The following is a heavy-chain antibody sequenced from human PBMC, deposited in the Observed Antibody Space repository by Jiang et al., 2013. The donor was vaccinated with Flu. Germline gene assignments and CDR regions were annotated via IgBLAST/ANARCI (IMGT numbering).Heavy chain of an antibody. J-gene: IGHJ4*02. CDR3: ARDSYCTNGVCYGYFEF. V-gene: IGHV3-48*02. Sequence: YISSSSSTIYYADSVKGRFTISRDNAKNSLYLQMSSLRDEDTAVYYCARDSYCTNGVCYGYFEFWGQGTLVTVSS. CDR2: ISSSSSTI. D-gene: IGHD2-8*01.